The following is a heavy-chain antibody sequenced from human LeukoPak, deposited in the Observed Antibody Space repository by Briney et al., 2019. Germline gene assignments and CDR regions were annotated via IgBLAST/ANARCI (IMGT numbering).Heavy chain of an antibody. D-gene: IGHD3-10*01. V-gene: IGHV1-8*01. J-gene: IGHJ6*03. Sequence: ASVKVSCKASGYTFTSYDINWVRQATGQGLEWMGWMNPNSGNTGYAQKFQGRVTMTRNTSISTAYMELSSLRSEDTAVYYCARRGEFGPYYYYYMDVWGKGTTVTISS. CDR3: ARRGEFGPYYYYYMDV. CDR2: MNPNSGNT. CDR1: GYTFTSYD.